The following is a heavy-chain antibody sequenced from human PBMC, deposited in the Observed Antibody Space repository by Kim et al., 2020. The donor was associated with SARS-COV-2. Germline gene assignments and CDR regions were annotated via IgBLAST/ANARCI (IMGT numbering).Heavy chain of an antibody. CDR3: ARGQGYSYGYSVGYFDY. D-gene: IGHD5-18*01. V-gene: IGHV3-30*07. Sequence: VKGRFTISRDNSKTTLYLQMNSLRAEDTAVYYCARGQGYSYGYSVGYFDYWGQGTLVTVSS. J-gene: IGHJ4*02.